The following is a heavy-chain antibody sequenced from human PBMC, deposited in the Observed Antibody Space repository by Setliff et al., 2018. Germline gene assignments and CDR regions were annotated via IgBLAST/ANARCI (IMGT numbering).Heavy chain of an antibody. J-gene: IGHJ4*02. CDR1: GGSISSYY. CDR3: ARSPSSGAYWNPRPFYSDY. Sequence: SETLSLTCTVSGGSISSYYWSWIRQPPGKGLEWIGYIYTSGSTNYNPSVKSRVTISLDTSKNHFSLKLDSVTAADTALYYCARSPSSGAYWNPRPFYSDYWARGTLVTVSS. CDR2: IYTSGST. V-gene: IGHV4-4*08. D-gene: IGHD1-26*01.